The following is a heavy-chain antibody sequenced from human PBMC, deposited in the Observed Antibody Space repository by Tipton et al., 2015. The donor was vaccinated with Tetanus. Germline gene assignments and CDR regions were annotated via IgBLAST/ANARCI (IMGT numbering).Heavy chain of an antibody. D-gene: IGHD6-19*01. CDR2: VSYSGRT. V-gene: IGHV4-61*08. J-gene: IGHJ4*02. CDR3: ARPVKQWLVPVDS. Sequence: TLSLTCTVSGASVRRGDYSWNWIRQPPGKGLEWLAYVSYSGRTNSNYFLKSRITVSQDASKNQVSLRLTSVTAADTAVYYCARPVKQWLVPVDSWGQGTLVTVSS. CDR1: GASVRRGDYS.